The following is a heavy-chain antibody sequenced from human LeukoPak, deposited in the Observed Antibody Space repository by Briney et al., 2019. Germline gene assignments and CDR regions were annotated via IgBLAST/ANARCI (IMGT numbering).Heavy chain of an antibody. CDR1: GGSISSYY. CDR2: IYYSGGT. V-gene: IGHV4-59*01. D-gene: IGHD6-19*01. CDR3: ARFGGWQYYFDY. Sequence: PSETLSLTCTVSGGSISSYYWSWIRQPPGKGLEWIGYIYYSGGTNYNPSLKSRVTISVDTSKNQFSLKLSSVTAADTAVYYCARFGGWQYYFDYWGQGTLVTVSS. J-gene: IGHJ4*02.